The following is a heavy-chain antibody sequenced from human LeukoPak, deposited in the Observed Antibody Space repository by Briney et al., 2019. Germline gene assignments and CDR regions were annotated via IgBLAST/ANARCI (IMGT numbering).Heavy chain of an antibody. V-gene: IGHV3-7*01. J-gene: IGHJ6*02. CDR2: IKQDGSEK. CDR3: TRQWLSNYYYGMDV. Sequence: PGGSLRLSCAASGSSFSRYWMNWVRQAPGKGLEWVANIKQDGSEKYYVDSVKGRFTISRDNAKNSLFLQMNSLRAEDTAVYYCTRQWLSNYYYGMDVWGQGTTVTVSS. CDR1: GSSFSRYW. D-gene: IGHD6-19*01.